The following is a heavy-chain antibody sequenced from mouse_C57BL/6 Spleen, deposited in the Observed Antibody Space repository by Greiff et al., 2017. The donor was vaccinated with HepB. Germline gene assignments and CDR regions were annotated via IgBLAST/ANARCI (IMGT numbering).Heavy chain of an antibody. CDR2: IDPSDSYT. J-gene: IGHJ2*01. V-gene: IGHV1-69*01. D-gene: IGHD2-4*01. CDR3: ARGRPIYYDFDY. CDR1: GYTFTSYW. Sequence: QVQLQQSGAELVMPGASVKLSCKASGYTFTSYWMHWVKQRPGQGLEWIGEIDPSDSYTNYNQKFKGKSTLTVDKSSSTAYMQLSSLTSEDSAVYYCARGRPIYYDFDYWGQGTTLTVSS.